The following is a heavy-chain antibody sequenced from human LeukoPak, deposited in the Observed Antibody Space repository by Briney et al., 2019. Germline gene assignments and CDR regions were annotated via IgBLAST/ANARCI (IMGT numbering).Heavy chain of an antibody. D-gene: IGHD2-15*01. J-gene: IGHJ4*02. CDR3: AKDIPLVYFDY. CDR1: GFTFSTYG. CDR2: IRNDGSIK. V-gene: IGHV3-30*02. Sequence: PGGSLRLSCAASGFTFSTYGMHWVRQAPGKGLEWMAFIRNDGSIKYYADSVKGRFTISRDNSKNTLHLQMNSLRAEDTAVYYCAKDIPLVYFDYWGRGTLVTVSS.